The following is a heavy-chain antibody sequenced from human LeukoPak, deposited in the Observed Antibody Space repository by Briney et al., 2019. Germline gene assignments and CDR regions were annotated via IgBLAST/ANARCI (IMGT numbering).Heavy chain of an antibody. D-gene: IGHD2-2*01. CDR3: ARDVGEYCSSTSCYAYYFDY. CDR2: ISSSSSYI. J-gene: IGHJ4*02. V-gene: IGHV3-21*01. Sequence: PGGSLRLSCAASGFTFSSYSMNWVRQAPGKGLEWVSPISSSSSYIYYADSVKGRFTISRDNAKNSLYLQLNSLRAEDTAVYYCARDVGEYCSSTSCYAYYFDYWGQGTLVTVSS. CDR1: GFTFSSYS.